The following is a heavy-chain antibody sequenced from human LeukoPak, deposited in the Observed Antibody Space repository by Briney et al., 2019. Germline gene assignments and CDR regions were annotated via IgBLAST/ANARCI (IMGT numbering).Heavy chain of an antibody. J-gene: IGHJ4*02. CDR2: IIYDGSNK. CDR1: GFTFAGYG. CDR3: ASLGYCSGGSCYARRDY. D-gene: IGHD2-15*01. Sequence: GGSLRLSCTASGFTFAGYGMHWVRQAPGKGLEWVALIIYDGSNKYHVDSVKGRFTISRDNAKNSLYLQMNSLRAEDTALYYCASLGYCSGGSCYARRDYWGQGTLVTVSS. V-gene: IGHV3-30*03.